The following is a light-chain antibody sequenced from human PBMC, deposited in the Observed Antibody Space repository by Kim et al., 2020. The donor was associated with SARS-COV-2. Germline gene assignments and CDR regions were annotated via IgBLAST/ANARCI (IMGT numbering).Light chain of an antibody. J-gene: IGLJ2*01. CDR2: DVS. CDR1: NSDVGGYNY. CDR3: SSYTSSSTLVV. Sequence: QSALTQPASVSGSPGQSITISCTGTNSDVGGYNYVSWYQQHSGKAPKLMIFDVSNRPSGVSNRFSGSKSGNTASLTISGLQAEDEADYYCSSYTSSSTLVVFGGGSQLTVL. V-gene: IGLV2-14*03.